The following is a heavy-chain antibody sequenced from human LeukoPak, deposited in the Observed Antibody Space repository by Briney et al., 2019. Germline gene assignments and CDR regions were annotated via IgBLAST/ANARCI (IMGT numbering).Heavy chain of an antibody. Sequence: PSETLSLTCAVYGGSFSGYYWSWIRQPPGKGLEWIGEINHSGSTNYNPSLKSRVTISVDTSKNQFSLKLSSVTAADTAVYYCARTTPTPDTKHLTPSGFDYWGQGTLVTVSS. D-gene: IGHD3-9*01. CDR2: INHSGST. CDR3: ARTTPTPDTKHLTPSGFDY. J-gene: IGHJ4*02. CDR1: GGSFSGYY. V-gene: IGHV4-34*01.